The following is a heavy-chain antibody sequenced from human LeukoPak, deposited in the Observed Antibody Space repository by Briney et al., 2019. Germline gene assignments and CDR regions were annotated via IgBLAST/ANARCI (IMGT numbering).Heavy chain of an antibody. CDR2: ISGYNGDT. V-gene: IGHV1-18*01. J-gene: IGHJ4*02. CDR3: ATSTGGYSDLYFHY. Sequence: ASVNVSCKASGYTFTAYGISWVRQAPGQGLEWMGWISGYNGDTKYAQRFEGRVTMTTDTSTTTAFMDLRSLRSDDTAVYFCATSTGGYSDLYFHYWGQGTLVSVSS. D-gene: IGHD3-22*01. CDR1: GYTFTAYG.